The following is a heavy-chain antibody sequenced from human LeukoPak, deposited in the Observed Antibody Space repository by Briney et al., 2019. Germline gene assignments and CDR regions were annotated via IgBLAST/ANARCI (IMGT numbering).Heavy chain of an antibody. Sequence: GGSLRLSCAASGFTFSSYSMNRVRQAPGKGLEWVSSISSSSSYIYYADSVKGRFTISRDNAKNSLYLQLNSLRAEDTAVYYCARTYYYGSGSYRPYDYWGQGTLVTVSS. CDR1: GFTFSSYS. CDR2: ISSSSSYI. J-gene: IGHJ4*02. CDR3: ARTYYYGSGSYRPYDY. V-gene: IGHV3-21*01. D-gene: IGHD3-10*01.